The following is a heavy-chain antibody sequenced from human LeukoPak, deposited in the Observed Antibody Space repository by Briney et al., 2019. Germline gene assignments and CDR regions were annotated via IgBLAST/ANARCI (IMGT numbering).Heavy chain of an antibody. CDR2: ISDDGRNE. Sequence: GGSLRLSCAASGFTFSRYAMHWVRQAPGMGLAWVAVISDDGRNEYYLESVKGRFTISRDNSKNTLYLQMNSLRAEDTAVYYCAKYKYYVFWSVYSPDAFDIWGQGTMVTVS. V-gene: IGHV3-30*18. J-gene: IGHJ3*02. CDR3: AKYKYYVFWSVYSPDAFDI. D-gene: IGHD3-3*01. CDR1: GFTFSRYA.